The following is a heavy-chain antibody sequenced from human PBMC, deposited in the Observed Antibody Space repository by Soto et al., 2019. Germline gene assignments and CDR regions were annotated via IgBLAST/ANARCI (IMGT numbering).Heavy chain of an antibody. CDR2: ISSSSSYI. V-gene: IGHV3-21*01. CDR3: ARKGYCSGGSCYSSDYFDY. J-gene: IGHJ4*02. Sequence: EVQLVESGGGLVKPGGSLRLSCAASGFTFSSYSMNWVRQAPGKGLEWVSSISSSSSYIYYADSVKGRFTISRDNAKNSLYLQMNSLRAEDTAVYYCARKGYCSGGSCYSSDYFDYWGQGTLVTVSS. CDR1: GFTFSSYS. D-gene: IGHD2-15*01.